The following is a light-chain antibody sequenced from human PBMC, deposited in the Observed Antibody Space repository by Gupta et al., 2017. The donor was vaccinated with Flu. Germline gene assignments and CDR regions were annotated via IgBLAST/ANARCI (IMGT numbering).Light chain of an antibody. Sequence: QSVLTQPPSASGAPGQTISISCSGRSSNLGSNSVHWYQQLPGAAPKLLIYRNNQRPSGVPDRFSGSKSGTSAALGISGLRAEDEAHYHCAAWDDTRSGWVFGGGTRLTVL. CDR2: RNN. J-gene: IGLJ3*02. CDR1: SSNLGSNS. CDR3: AAWDDTRSGWV. V-gene: IGLV1-47*01.